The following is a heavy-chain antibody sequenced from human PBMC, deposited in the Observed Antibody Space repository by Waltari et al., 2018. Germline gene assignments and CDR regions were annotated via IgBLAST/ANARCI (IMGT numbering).Heavy chain of an antibody. CDR1: GFTFSSYA. CDR3: ATSGWYSRHMDV. Sequence: QVQLVESGGGVVQPGRSLRLSCAASGFTFSSYAMHWVRQAPGKGLEGVAVISYDGSNKYDADSVKGRFTISRDNSKNTLYLQMNSLRAEDTAVYYCATSGWYSRHMDVWGKGTTVTVSS. V-gene: IGHV3-30-3*01. CDR2: ISYDGSNK. J-gene: IGHJ6*03. D-gene: IGHD6-19*01.